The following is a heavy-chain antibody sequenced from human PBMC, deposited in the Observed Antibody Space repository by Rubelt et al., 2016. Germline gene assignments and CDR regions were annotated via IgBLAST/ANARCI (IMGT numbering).Heavy chain of an antibody. CDR2: ISHDGNYY. J-gene: IGHJ4*02. D-gene: IGHD6-13*01. V-gene: IGHV3-30*04. Sequence: QVQLVESGGGVVQPGRSLRLSCAASGFTFRTYAMHWVRQAPGKGLEWVAVISHDGNYYQHADSVKGRFTISRDNSKNTLYLQMNSLRAEDTAVYYCAREWIAAAADDHWGQGTLVTVSS. CDR1: GFTFRTYA. CDR3: AREWIAAAADDH.